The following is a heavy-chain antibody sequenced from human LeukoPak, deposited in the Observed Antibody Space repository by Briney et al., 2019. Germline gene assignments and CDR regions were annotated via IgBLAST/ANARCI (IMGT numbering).Heavy chain of an antibody. D-gene: IGHD3-10*01. CDR3: ARDADYYGSGSYPFDY. CDR2: ITNSGNSK. J-gene: IGHJ4*02. CDR1: EFTFSSYS. V-gene: IGHV3-48*01. Sequence: GGSLRLSCAASEFTFSSYSMNWVRQAPGKGLEWVSYITNSGNSKSYADSVKGRFTISRDNSKNTLYLQMNSLRAEDTAVYYCARDADYYGSGSYPFDYWGQGTLVTVSS.